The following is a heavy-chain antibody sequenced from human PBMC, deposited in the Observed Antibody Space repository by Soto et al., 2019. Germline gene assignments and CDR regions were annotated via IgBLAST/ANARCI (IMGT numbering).Heavy chain of an antibody. D-gene: IGHD7-27*01. J-gene: IGHJ6*02. V-gene: IGHV1-69*01. Sequence: QVQLVQSGAEVKKPGSSVKVSCKASGGTFSSFAINWVRQAPGQGPQWMGGIMPIVGTPNYAQRFQGRVTIITDEVTSTAYMELTSLKVEDTAVYYCALGNAMDVWGQGTTVTVSS. CDR1: GGTFSSFA. CDR3: ALGNAMDV. CDR2: IMPIVGTP.